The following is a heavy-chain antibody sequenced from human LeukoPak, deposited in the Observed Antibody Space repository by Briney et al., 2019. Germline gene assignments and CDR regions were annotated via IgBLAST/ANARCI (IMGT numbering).Heavy chain of an antibody. CDR3: ASYSYGSYYYGMDV. Sequence: SETLSLTCTVSGGSISSYYWSWIRQPPGKGLEWIGYIYYSGSTNYNPSLKSRVTISVDTSKNQFSLKLSSVTAADTAVYYCASYSYGSYYYGMDVWGQGATVTVSS. D-gene: IGHD5-18*01. J-gene: IGHJ6*02. CDR2: IYYSGST. CDR1: GGSISSYY. V-gene: IGHV4-59*08.